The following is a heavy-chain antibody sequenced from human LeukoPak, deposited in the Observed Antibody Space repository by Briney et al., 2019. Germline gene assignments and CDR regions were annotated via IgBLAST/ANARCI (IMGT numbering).Heavy chain of an antibody. CDR1: GGSISSYY. J-gene: IGHJ4*02. CDR3: ARLARSEGSEFDY. CDR2: IYYSGST. V-gene: IGHV4-59*08. Sequence: SETLSLTCTVSGGSISSYYWSWIRQPPGKGLEWIGYIYYSGSTNYNPSLKSRVTISVDTSKNQFSLKLSSVTAADTAVYYCARLARSEGSEFDYWGQGTLVTVSP. D-gene: IGHD3-10*01.